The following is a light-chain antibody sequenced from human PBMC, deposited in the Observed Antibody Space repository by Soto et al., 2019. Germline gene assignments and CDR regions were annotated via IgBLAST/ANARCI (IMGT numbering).Light chain of an antibody. J-gene: IGKJ4*02. V-gene: IGKV1-39*01. CDR2: AAS. CDR1: QSISSY. CDR3: PPSTSTPST. Sequence: IQLNQSPSFLSASVRDRVTITCRASQSISSYLNWYQQKPGKAPKLLIYAASSLQSGVPSRFSGSGSGTDFTLTISRLQPEDFATYYCPPSTSTPSTSGARTKVDIK.